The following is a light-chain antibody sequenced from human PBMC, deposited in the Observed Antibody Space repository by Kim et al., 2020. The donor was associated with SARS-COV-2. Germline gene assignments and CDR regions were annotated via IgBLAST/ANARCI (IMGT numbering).Light chain of an antibody. J-gene: IGLJ3*02. CDR1: SNNVGNQG. Sequence: RQTATLTCTGNSNNVGNQGAAWLQQHQGHPPKLLSYRNNNRPSGISERLSASRSGNTASLTITGLQPEDEADYYCPAWDSSLSAWVFGGGTQLTVL. CDR2: RNN. CDR3: PAWDSSLSAWV. V-gene: IGLV10-54*01.